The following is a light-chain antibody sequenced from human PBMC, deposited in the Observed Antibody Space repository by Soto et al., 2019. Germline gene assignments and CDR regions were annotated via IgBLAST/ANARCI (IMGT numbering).Light chain of an antibody. CDR1: DIGSES. J-gene: IGLJ3*02. CDR2: YDT. V-gene: IGLV3-21*04. Sequence: SYELTQPPSVSVAPGKTARITCGGNDIGSESVQWYQQRPGQAPVLVIYYDTYRPSGIPERCSGSNSGNTATLTISRVEAGDEADYYCQVWDSSSDHWVFGGGTKLTVL. CDR3: QVWDSSSDHWV.